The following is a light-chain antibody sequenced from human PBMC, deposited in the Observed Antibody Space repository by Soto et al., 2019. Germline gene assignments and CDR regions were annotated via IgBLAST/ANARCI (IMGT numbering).Light chain of an antibody. J-gene: IGLJ1*01. CDR1: IFGTKT. Sequence: SYELTQPPSVSVAPGQTARITCEGKIFGTKTVHWYQQRPGQAPRLVVYDDSDRPSGIPERFSGSNSGNTATLTISRAEAGDEADYYCQVWDDTNSYVFGTGTKLTVL. CDR3: QVWDDTNSYV. V-gene: IGLV3-21*02. CDR2: DDS.